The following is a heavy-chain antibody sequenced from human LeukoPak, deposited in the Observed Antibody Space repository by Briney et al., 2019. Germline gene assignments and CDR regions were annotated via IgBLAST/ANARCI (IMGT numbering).Heavy chain of an antibody. CDR2: IYPSDGST. D-gene: IGHD2-2*01. J-gene: IGHJ4*01. CDR3: ARDYKIPQQYCSITSCYLFDY. V-gene: IGHV1-46*01. CDR1: GYTFTSYY. Sequence: AASVKVSCKASGYTFTSYYMHWVRQAPGQGLEWMGIIYPSDGSTTYAQDFRGRVTMTRDTSTSTVYMELSSLRSEDTAVYYCARDYKIPQQYCSITSCYLFDYWGQGTLVTVSS.